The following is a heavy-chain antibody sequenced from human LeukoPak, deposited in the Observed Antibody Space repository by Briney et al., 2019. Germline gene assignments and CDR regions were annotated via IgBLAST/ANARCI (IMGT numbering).Heavy chain of an antibody. V-gene: IGHV3-49*04. CDR3: SRFYSSGWASGAFDI. D-gene: IGHD3-22*01. J-gene: IGHJ3*02. Sequence: GGSLRLSCTTSGFTFSDYAVSWVRQAPGKGLEWIGFIRNKANGGTTEYAASVKGRFTISRDDSKTIAHLQMSSLKTEDTAVYYCSRFYSSGWASGAFDIWGQRTIVTVSS. CDR2: IRNKANGGTT. CDR1: GFTFSDYA.